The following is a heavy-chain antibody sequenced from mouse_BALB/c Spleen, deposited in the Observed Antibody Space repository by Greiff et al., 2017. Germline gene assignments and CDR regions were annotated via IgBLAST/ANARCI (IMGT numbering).Heavy chain of an antibody. CDR2: IYSSGTI. J-gene: IGHJ2*01. Sequence: EVKLQESGPGLVKPSQTVSLTCTVTGISITTGNYRWSWIRQFPGNKLEWIGYIYSSGTITYNPSLTSRTTITRDTSKNQFFLEMNSLTAEDTATYYCAREEGGTGSFDYWGQGTTLTVSS. CDR3: AREEGGTGSFDY. CDR1: GISITTGNYR. D-gene: IGHD4-1*01. V-gene: IGHV3-5*02.